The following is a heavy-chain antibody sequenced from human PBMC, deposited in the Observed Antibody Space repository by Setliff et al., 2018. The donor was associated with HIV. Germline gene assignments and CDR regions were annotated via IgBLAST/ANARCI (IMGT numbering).Heavy chain of an antibody. CDR1: GFTVNTNY. CDR2: IKQDGSEK. J-gene: IGHJ4*02. D-gene: IGHD3-10*01. CDR3: ARDYWGNSYFDY. V-gene: IGHV3-7*03. Sequence: PGGSLRLSCALSGFTVNTNYMNWVRQGPGKGLEWVANIKQDGSEKHYVGSVKGRFSISRDNGENSLVLQMKSLTVEDTAVHYCARDYWGNSYFDYWGQGTLVTVSS.